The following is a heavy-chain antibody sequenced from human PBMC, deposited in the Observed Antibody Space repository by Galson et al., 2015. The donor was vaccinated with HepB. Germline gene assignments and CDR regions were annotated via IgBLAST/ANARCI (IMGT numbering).Heavy chain of an antibody. V-gene: IGHV3-20*04. J-gene: IGHJ4*01. CDR1: GFNFDVFG. CDR3: SRNEGDVPGWYYLDS. CDR2: INWNGGLT. Sequence: SLRLSCAASGFNFDVFGMSWVRQRPGKALESVSDINWNGGLTRYGDSVQGRFTISRDNAKNTLYLQMNSLRAEDTAFHFCSRNEGDVPGWYYLDSWGRGTLVTVSS. D-gene: IGHD6-19*01.